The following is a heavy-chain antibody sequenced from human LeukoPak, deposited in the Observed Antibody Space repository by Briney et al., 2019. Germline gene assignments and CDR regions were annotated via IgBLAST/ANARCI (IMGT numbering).Heavy chain of an antibody. Sequence: SSETLSLTCTVSGGSISSSSYYWGWIRQPPGKGLEWIGSIYYSGSTYYNPSLKSRVTISVDRSKNQFSLKLSSVTAADTAVYYCARDHSSSSWMDSFEIWGPGTKVTVSS. CDR3: ARDHSSSSWMDSFEI. CDR1: GGSISSSSYY. CDR2: IYYSGST. J-gene: IGHJ3*02. V-gene: IGHV4-39*07. D-gene: IGHD6-6*01.